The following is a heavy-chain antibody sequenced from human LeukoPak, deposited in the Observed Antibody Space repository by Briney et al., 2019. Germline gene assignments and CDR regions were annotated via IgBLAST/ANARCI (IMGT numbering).Heavy chain of an antibody. Sequence: GGSLRLSCAATGFTFSSFGMHWVRQAPGKGLEWVAVISYDGTNPYYADSVKGRFTISRDNSKNTLFLHMNSLRAEDTAVYYCAKDFGRITLVRGVIRASGLDSWGQGTLVTVSS. D-gene: IGHD3-10*01. CDR2: ISYDGTNP. V-gene: IGHV3-30*18. CDR1: GFTFSSFG. J-gene: IGHJ5*01. CDR3: AKDFGRITLVRGVIRASGLDS.